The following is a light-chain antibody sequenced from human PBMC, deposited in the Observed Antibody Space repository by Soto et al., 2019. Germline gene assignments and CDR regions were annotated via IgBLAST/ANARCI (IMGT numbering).Light chain of an antibody. Sequence: QSALTQPASVSGSPGQSITISCTGTSSDVGSYNLVSWYQQHPGKAPKLMIYEGSKRPSGVSNRFSGSKSGNTASLTISGLLAEDEADYYCCSYAGSPYVFGTGTKLTVL. V-gene: IGLV2-23*01. CDR3: CSYAGSPYV. J-gene: IGLJ1*01. CDR1: SSDVGSYNL. CDR2: EGS.